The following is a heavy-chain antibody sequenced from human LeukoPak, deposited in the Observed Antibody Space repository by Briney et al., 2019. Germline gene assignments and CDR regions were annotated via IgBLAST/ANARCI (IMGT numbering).Heavy chain of an antibody. D-gene: IGHD3-22*01. CDR3: ARVKANYDSSGYYPWYFDY. Sequence: GGSLRLSCAASGFTFDDYGMSWFRQAPGKGLEWVSGINWNGGSTGYADSVKGRFTISRDNAKNSLYLQMNSLRAEDTALYYCARVKANYDSSGYYPWYFDYWGQGTLVTVSS. CDR2: INWNGGST. V-gene: IGHV3-20*04. J-gene: IGHJ4*02. CDR1: GFTFDDYG.